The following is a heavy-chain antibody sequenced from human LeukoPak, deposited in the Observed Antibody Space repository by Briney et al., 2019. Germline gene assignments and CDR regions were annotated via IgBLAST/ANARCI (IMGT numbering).Heavy chain of an antibody. CDR2: ISSSSSTI. CDR3: ARDCLPYYYYYMDF. Sequence: GGSLRLSCAASGFTFSSYSMNWVRQAPGKGLEWVSYISSSSSTIYYADSVKGRFTISRDNAKNSLYLQMNSLRAEDTAVYYCARDCLPYYYYYMDFWGKGTTVTVSS. J-gene: IGHJ6*03. V-gene: IGHV3-48*01. CDR1: GFTFSSYS.